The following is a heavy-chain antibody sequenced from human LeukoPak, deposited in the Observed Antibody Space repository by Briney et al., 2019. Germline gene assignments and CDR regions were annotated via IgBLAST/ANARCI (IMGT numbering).Heavy chain of an antibody. CDR2: ITGSDGST. Sequence: GGSLRLSCAASGFTLSSYTMTWVRQAPGKGLEWVSAITGSDGSTYYADSVKGRFTISRDNSKNTLYLQMNSLRAEDTAVYYCAKPPGISDYWGQGTLVTVSS. CDR3: AKPPGISDY. CDR1: GFTLSSYT. D-gene: IGHD6-13*01. J-gene: IGHJ4*02. V-gene: IGHV3-23*01.